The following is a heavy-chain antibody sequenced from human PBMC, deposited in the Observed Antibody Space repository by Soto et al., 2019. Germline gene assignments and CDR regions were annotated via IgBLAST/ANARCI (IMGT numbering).Heavy chain of an antibody. D-gene: IGHD3-22*01. V-gene: IGHV1-69*01. CDR1: GDTFSSYA. CDR3: ARDGSGYRSRASPMDV. J-gene: IGHJ6*02. Sequence: QVQLVQSGAEVKKPGSSVKVSCKASGDTFSSYAISWVRQAPGQGLEWMGGIIPIFGTANYAQKFQGRVTITADESTSTANMELSSLRSEDTAVYYCARDGSGYRSRASPMDVWGQGTTVTVSS. CDR2: IIPIFGTA.